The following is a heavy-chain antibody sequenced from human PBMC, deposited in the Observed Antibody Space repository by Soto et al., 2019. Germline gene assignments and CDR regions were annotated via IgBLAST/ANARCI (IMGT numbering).Heavy chain of an antibody. J-gene: IGHJ4*02. CDR3: AIGGIAVAGAFDY. V-gene: IGHV1-18*01. CDR2: ISPYNGDT. D-gene: IGHD6-19*01. Sequence: GASVKVSCKASGYSFTSYGITWVRQAPGQGLEWTGWISPYNGDTKYAQKMQGRVTMTTGTSTSTAYMEVRSLRSDDTAVYYCAIGGIAVAGAFDYWGQGTLVTVSS. CDR1: GYSFTSYG.